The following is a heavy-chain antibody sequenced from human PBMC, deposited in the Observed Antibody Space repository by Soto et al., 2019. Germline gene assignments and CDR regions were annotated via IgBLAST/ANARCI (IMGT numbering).Heavy chain of an antibody. Sequence: SETLSLTCTVSGGSISSYYWSWIRQPPGKGLEWIGYIYYSGSTNYNPSLKSRVTISVDTSKNQFSLKLSSVTAADTAVYYCARDYYDSSGSRFDPWGQGTLVTVSS. V-gene: IGHV4-59*01. CDR3: ARDYYDSSGSRFDP. CDR1: GGSISSYY. J-gene: IGHJ5*02. CDR2: IYYSGST. D-gene: IGHD3-22*01.